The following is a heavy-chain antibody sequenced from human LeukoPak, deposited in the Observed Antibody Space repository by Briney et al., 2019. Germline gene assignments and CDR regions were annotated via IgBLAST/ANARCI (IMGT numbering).Heavy chain of an antibody. CDR3: ARGRGQWLSHPAYGMDV. CDR1: GFTFSSYW. J-gene: IGHJ6*02. Sequence: GGSLRLSCAASGFTFSSYWMSWVRQAPGKGLEWVANIKQDGSEKYYVDSVKGRFTISRDNAKNSLYLQMNSLRAEDTAVYYRARGRGQWLSHPAYGMDVWGQGTTVTVSS. CDR2: IKQDGSEK. D-gene: IGHD6-19*01. V-gene: IGHV3-7*01.